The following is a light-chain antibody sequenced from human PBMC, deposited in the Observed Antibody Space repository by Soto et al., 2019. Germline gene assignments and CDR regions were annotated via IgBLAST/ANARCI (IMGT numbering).Light chain of an antibody. CDR2: DAS. V-gene: IGKV1-5*01. CDR3: QQYNSYRT. CDR1: QTISTW. Sequence: GDRFTLPCRASQTISTWMAWYQQKPGKAPNPLIYDASSLQSGVPSRFSGSGSATEFTLTISGLQPEDSATYYCQQYNSYRTFGQGTKVDIK. J-gene: IGKJ1*01.